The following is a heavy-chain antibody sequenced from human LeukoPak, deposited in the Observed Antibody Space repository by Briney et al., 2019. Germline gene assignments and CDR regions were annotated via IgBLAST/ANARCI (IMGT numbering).Heavy chain of an antibody. D-gene: IGHD6-13*01. J-gene: IGHJ5*01. V-gene: IGHV4-39*07. CDR3: ARDLGSSNWFYY. Sequence: SETLSLTCTVSGDSIRSSIYYWGWIRQPPGKGLEWIGSMYYSGSTHYHPSLKSRVTISEDTAKNQLSLRLASVTAADTAVYYCARDLGSSNWFYYWGQGTLVTVSS. CDR2: MYYSGST. CDR1: GDSIRSSIYY.